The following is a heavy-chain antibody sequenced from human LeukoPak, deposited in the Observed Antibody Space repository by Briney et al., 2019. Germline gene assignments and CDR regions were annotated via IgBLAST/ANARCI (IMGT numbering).Heavy chain of an antibody. D-gene: IGHD3-10*01. Sequence: PGRSLRLSCAASGFTFSSYGMHWVRQAPGKGLEWVSTIDKTTYPTFYADSVKGRFTISRDNSKNTLYLQMNSLRTEDTAVYFCAKFEGATIPGWFDDYWGQGILVTVSS. CDR1: GFTFSSYG. V-gene: IGHV3-NL1*01. CDR3: AKFEGATIPGWFDDY. CDR2: IDKTTYPT. J-gene: IGHJ4*02.